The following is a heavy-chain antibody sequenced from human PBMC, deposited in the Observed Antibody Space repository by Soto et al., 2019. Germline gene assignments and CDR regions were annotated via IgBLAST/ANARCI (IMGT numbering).Heavy chain of an antibody. D-gene: IGHD6-6*01. Sequence: QITLKESGPTQMKPTQTLTLTCTYSGFSLSTDGVGVGWIRQPPGKALEWLAIIYWDGDKRYIPSLQNRLTITKDTSNNEVVLTMTNMDPVDTATYYCAQTAVYQRSYFDYWGQGTLVTVSS. CDR3: AQTAVYQRSYFDY. CDR1: GFSLSTDGVG. CDR2: IYWDGDK. J-gene: IGHJ4*02. V-gene: IGHV2-5*02.